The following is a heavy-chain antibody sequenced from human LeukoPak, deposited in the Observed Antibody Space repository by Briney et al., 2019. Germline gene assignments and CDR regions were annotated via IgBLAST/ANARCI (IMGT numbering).Heavy chain of an antibody. Sequence: ASVKVSCKASGYTFTSYDINWVRQAPGQGLEWMGGIIPIFGTANYAQKFQGRVTITADKSTSTAYMELSSLRSEDTAVYYCATYGRPPLRFDPWGQGTLVTVSS. V-gene: IGHV1-69*06. CDR1: GYTFTSYD. CDR3: ATYGRPPLRFDP. J-gene: IGHJ5*02. CDR2: IIPIFGTA. D-gene: IGHD4-17*01.